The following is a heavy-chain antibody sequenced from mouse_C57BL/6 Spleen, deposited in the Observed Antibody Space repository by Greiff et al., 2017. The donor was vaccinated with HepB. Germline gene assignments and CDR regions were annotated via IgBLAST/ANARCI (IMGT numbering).Heavy chain of an antibody. CDR1: GFNIKDYY. CDR3: ARPANWDVYYAMDY. D-gene: IGHD4-1*01. V-gene: IGHV14-2*01. CDR2: IDPEDGET. J-gene: IGHJ4*01. Sequence: EVHLVESGAELVKPGASVKLSCTASGFNIKDYYMHWVKQRTEQGLEWIGRIDPEDGETKYAPKFQGKATITADTSSNTAYLQLSSLTSEDTAVYYCARPANWDVYYAMDYWGQGTSVTVSS.